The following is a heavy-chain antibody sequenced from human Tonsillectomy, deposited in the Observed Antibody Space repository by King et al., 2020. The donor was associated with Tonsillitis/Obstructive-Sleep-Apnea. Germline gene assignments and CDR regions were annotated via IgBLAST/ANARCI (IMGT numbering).Heavy chain of an antibody. D-gene: IGHD2-15*01. CDR3: AKDGTYCSGGSCYNAFDI. Sequence: VQLVESGGGLVQPGGSLRLSCAASGSTFSSYAVNWVRQAPGKGLEWVSTISGSGGSTYYADSVKGRFTISRDNSKNTLYLQMNSLRAEDTAVYYCAKDGTYCSGGSCYNAFDIWGQGTMVTVSS. J-gene: IGHJ3*02. V-gene: IGHV3-23*04. CDR1: GSTFSSYA. CDR2: ISGSGGST.